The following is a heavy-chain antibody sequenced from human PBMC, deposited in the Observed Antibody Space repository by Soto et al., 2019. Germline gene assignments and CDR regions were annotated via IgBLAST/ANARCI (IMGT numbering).Heavy chain of an antibody. Sequence: QVQLVQSGAEVKKPGASVKVSCKASGYTFTGHYIHWVRQAPEQGPEWMGEISSESGGTRYAQKFQGRVTLTRDTSTATVYMELSNLSPDDTAVYYCWRGRNGQLGVFYWGQGTLVTVSS. CDR3: WRGRNGQLGVFY. V-gene: IGHV1-2*02. J-gene: IGHJ4*02. CDR2: ISSESGGT. CDR1: GYTFTGHY. D-gene: IGHD1-1*01.